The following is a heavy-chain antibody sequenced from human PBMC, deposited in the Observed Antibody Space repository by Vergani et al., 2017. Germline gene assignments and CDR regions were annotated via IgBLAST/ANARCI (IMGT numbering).Heavy chain of an antibody. Sequence: QVQLVQSGAEVKKPGASVKVSCKASGYTFTSYGISWVRQAPGQGLEWMGWISAYNGNTNYAQKLQGRVTMTTDTSTSTAYMELSSLRSEDTAVYCCASSFYYESSGLPHDAFDIWGQGTMVTVSS. V-gene: IGHV1-18*01. D-gene: IGHD3-22*01. CDR2: ISAYNGNT. J-gene: IGHJ3*02. CDR3: ASSFYYESSGLPHDAFDI. CDR1: GYTFTSYG.